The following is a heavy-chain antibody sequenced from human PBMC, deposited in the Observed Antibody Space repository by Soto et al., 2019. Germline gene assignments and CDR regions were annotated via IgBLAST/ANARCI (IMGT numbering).Heavy chain of an antibody. D-gene: IGHD4-4*01. CDR3: ARRNFAADAFDI. CDR2: MYYSGSA. V-gene: IGHV4-59*08. Sequence: SETLSLTCSVSGGSITSFYWNWIRQPPGKRLEWIGFMYYSGSANYNPSLKSRVTISLGTSKNQFSLKLSSVTAADTAVYYCARRNFAADAFDIWGQGTLVTVSS. J-gene: IGHJ3*02. CDR1: GGSITSFY.